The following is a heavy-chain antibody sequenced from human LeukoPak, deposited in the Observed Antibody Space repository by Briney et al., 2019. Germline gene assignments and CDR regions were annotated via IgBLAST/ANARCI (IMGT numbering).Heavy chain of an antibody. CDR3: ANIPRIRAHTFDY. V-gene: IGHV3-30*02. D-gene: IGHD2/OR15-2a*01. CDR1: GFTFSSYG. Sequence: PGGSLRLSCAASGFTFSSYGMHWVRQAPGKGLEWVAFIRYDGSNKYYADSVKGRFTISRDNSKNTLYLQMNSLRAEDTAVYYCANIPRIRAHTFDYWGQGTLVTVSS. CDR2: IRYDGSNK. J-gene: IGHJ4*02.